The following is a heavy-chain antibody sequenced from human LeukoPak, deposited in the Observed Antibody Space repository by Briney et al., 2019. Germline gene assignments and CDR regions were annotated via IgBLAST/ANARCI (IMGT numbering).Heavy chain of an antibody. CDR1: GFTFTTYI. CDR3: ARDEDRSSGWYVGY. Sequence: PGGSLRLSCAASGFTFTTYIMNWVRQAPGKGLEWVSSISSTGSYRYYADSVKGRFTISRDNAMNSLYLQMNSLRAEDTAVYYCARDEDRSSGWYVGYWGQGTLVTVSS. CDR2: ISSTGSYR. V-gene: IGHV3-21*01. D-gene: IGHD6-19*01. J-gene: IGHJ4*02.